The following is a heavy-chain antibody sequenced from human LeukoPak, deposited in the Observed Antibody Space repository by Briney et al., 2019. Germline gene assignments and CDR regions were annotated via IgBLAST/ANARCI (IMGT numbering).Heavy chain of an antibody. J-gene: IGHJ4*02. CDR3: ARDLNTGSYDV. Sequence: TGGSLRLSCAASGFTFSSYSMNWVRQAPGKGLEWVSSISSSSSYIYYADSVKGRFTMSRDNAKNTLYLQMNSLRAEDTAVYYCARDLNTGSYDVWGQGTLVTVSS. D-gene: IGHD1-26*01. V-gene: IGHV3-21*01. CDR2: ISSSSSYI. CDR1: GFTFSSYS.